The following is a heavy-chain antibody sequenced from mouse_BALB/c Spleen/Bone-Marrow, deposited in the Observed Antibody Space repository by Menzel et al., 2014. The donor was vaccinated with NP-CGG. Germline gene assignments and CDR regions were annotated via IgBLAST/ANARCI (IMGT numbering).Heavy chain of an antibody. Sequence: VKLQESGAELVKPGASVKLSCKASGYTFTSYDINWVRQRPEQGLEWIGWIFPGDGSTKYNEKFKGKATLTTDKSSSTAYMQLSRMTSEDSAVYFCARRVFYDYEGGDWFAYWGQGTLVTVSA. D-gene: IGHD2-4*01. CDR2: IFPGDGST. CDR1: GYTFTSYD. CDR3: ARRVFYDYEGGDWFAY. V-gene: IGHV1-85*01. J-gene: IGHJ3*01.